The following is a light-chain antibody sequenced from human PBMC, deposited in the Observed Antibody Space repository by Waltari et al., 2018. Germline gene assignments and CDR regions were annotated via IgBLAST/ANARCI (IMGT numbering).Light chain of an antibody. CDR2: NNN. V-gene: IGLV1-44*01. CDR3: GGWDDTLTGPYV. Sequence: QPALTQPPSVSGTPGQTVTISCSGRSSTIGSTTVNWYQVLPGSAPRLVIHNNNQRPSDVPARFSGSKSGTSASLAISGLQSEDEADYYCGGWDDTLTGPYVFGSGTKVIVL. J-gene: IGLJ1*01. CDR1: SSTIGSTT.